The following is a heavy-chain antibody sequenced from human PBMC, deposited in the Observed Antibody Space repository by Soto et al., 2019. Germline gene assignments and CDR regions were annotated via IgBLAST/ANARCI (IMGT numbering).Heavy chain of an antibody. J-gene: IGHJ4*02. Sequence: EVQLLESGGGLVQPGGSLRLSCAASGFTLSSYAMSWVRQAPVKGLEWVSSITGSGAGTYYADSVKGRFTISRDNSKNTLYLQMNSLRAEDTAVYYCAKYTSAWDFDYWGQGTLVTVSS. CDR2: ITGSGAGT. CDR1: GFTLSSYA. V-gene: IGHV3-23*01. CDR3: AKYTSAWDFDY. D-gene: IGHD6-19*01.